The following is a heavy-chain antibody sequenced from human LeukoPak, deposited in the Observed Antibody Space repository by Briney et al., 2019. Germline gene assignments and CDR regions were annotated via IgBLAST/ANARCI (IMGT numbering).Heavy chain of an antibody. CDR3: AKAPRSGYYH. D-gene: IGHD3-22*01. Sequence: GGSLRLSCAASGFTFSHHGMNWVRQAPGKGLEWVAFIRYDGSNKHYADSVKGRFTISRDNSKNTLYLQMNSLRAEDTAVYYCAKAPRSGYYHWGQGTLVTVSS. CDR2: IRYDGSNK. J-gene: IGHJ1*01. V-gene: IGHV3-30*02. CDR1: GFTFSHHG.